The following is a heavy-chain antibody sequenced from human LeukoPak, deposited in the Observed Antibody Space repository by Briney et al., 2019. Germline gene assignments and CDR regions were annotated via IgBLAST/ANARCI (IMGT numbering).Heavy chain of an antibody. J-gene: IGHJ4*02. D-gene: IGHD2-15*01. CDR1: GGSISSSNW. V-gene: IGHV4-4*02. Sequence: SETLSLTCAVSGGSISSSNWWSWVRQPPGKGLEWIGEIYHSGSTNYNPSLKSRVTISVDKSKNQFSLKLSSVTAADTAVYYCARDPVVVAATQFDYWGQGTLITVSS. CDR2: IYHSGST. CDR3: ARDPVVVAATQFDY.